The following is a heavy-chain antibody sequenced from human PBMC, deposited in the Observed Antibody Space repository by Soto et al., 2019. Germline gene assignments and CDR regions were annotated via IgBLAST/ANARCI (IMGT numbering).Heavy chain of an antibody. V-gene: IGHV3-30-3*01. Sequence: QVQLVESGGGVVQPGRSLRLSCAASGFTFSSYAMHWVRQAPGKGLEWVAVISYDGSNKYYADSVKGRFTISRDNSKNTLYLQMNSLRAEDTAVYYCARVSGYDLYYYYYYGMDVWGQGTTVTVSS. CDR1: GFTFSSYA. CDR2: ISYDGSNK. D-gene: IGHD5-12*01. J-gene: IGHJ6*02. CDR3: ARVSGYDLYYYYYYGMDV.